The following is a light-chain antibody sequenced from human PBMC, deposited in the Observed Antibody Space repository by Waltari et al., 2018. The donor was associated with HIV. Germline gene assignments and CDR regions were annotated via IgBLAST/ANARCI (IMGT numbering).Light chain of an antibody. V-gene: IGLV1-40*01. CDR2: GNN. J-gene: IGLJ3*02. CDR1: SANIGAHYD. CDR3: QSYDSGLGGSGV. Sequence: QYVLTQPPSVSGAPGQRVTISCTGSSANIGAHYDVHWYQQLPGTAPKLLSYGNNNRPSWVPGRVPFSKAGTSASLAFPALQAEDEADYYGQSYDSGLGGSGVFGGGTNLTVL.